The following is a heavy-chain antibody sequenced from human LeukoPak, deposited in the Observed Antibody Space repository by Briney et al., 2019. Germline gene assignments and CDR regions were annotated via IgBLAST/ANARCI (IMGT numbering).Heavy chain of an antibody. CDR1: GGSISSSSYY. V-gene: IGHV4-39*01. CDR2: IYYSGST. Sequence: SETLSLTCTVSGGSISSSSYYWGWIRQPPGKGLEWIGTIYYSGSTYYNPSLKSRVTISVDTSKSQFSLKLSSVTAADTAVYYCARPVPSRLGWFDPWGQGTLVTVSS. J-gene: IGHJ5*02. CDR3: ARPVPSRLGWFDP. D-gene: IGHD1-1*01.